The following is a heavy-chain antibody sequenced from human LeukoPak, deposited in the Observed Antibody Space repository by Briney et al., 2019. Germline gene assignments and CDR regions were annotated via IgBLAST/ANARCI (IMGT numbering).Heavy chain of an antibody. Sequence: PSETLSLTCTVSGGSISSYYWSWIRQPPGKGLEWIGYIYYSGSTNYNPSLKSRVTISVDTSKIQFSLKLSSVTAADTAVYYCARDLAAAGTRWFDPWGQGTLVTVSS. CDR3: ARDLAAAGTRWFDP. CDR1: GGSISSYY. J-gene: IGHJ5*02. D-gene: IGHD6-13*01. V-gene: IGHV4-59*01. CDR2: IYYSGST.